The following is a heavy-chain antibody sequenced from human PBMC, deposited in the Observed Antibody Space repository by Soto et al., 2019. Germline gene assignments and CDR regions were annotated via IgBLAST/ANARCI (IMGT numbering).Heavy chain of an antibody. Sequence: HLVQSGPEVKKPGASVTVSCKTSSDTFTNFGLSWVRQAPGQGLEWMGWIATYNTNRYYAQKFQGRLTLTTDTSTSTAYMELKSLGYDDTAVYYCARVLRGVVNWFDPWGQGTLVTVSS. CDR2: IATYNTNR. CDR1: SDTFTNFG. V-gene: IGHV1-18*01. J-gene: IGHJ5*02. D-gene: IGHD3-10*01. CDR3: ARVLRGVVNWFDP.